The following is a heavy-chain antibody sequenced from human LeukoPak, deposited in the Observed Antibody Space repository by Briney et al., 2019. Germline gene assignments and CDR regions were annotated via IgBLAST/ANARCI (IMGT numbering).Heavy chain of an antibody. D-gene: IGHD6-13*01. CDR3: AKISYSSSGIDY. V-gene: IGHV3-23*01. Sequence: GGSLRLSCTTSGFIFYDYGMHWVRRAPGKGLEWVSAISGSGGSTYYADSVKGRFTISRDNSKNALYLQMNSLRAEDTAVYYCAKISYSSSGIDYWGQGTLVTVSS. CDR1: GFIFYDYG. J-gene: IGHJ4*02. CDR2: ISGSGGST.